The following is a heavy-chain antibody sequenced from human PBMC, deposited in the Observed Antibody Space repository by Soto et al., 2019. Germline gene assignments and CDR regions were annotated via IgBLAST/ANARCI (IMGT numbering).Heavy chain of an antibody. V-gene: IGHV3-74*01. CDR2: INSDGSTT. D-gene: IGHD2-15*01. Sequence: PGGSVRLSCAASGFTFSSYWIHWVRQAPGKGLVWVSRINSDGSTTNYADSAKGRFTISRDNAKNTLYLQMNSLRAEDTAVYYCARGVAGYYAMDVWGQGTTVTVSS. CDR3: ARGVAGYYAMDV. CDR1: GFTFSSYW. J-gene: IGHJ6*02.